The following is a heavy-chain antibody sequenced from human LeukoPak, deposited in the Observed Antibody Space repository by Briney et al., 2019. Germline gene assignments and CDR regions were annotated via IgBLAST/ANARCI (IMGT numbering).Heavy chain of an antibody. Sequence: SQTLSLTCTVSGGSISSGSYYWSWIRQPAGKGLEWIGRIYTSGSTNYNPSLKSRVTISVDTSKNQFSLKLSSVTAADTAVYYCARGSGYDSVIASGGFDYWGQGTLVTVSS. CDR2: IYTSGST. V-gene: IGHV4-61*02. CDR3: ARGSGYDSVIASGGFDY. D-gene: IGHD5-12*01. CDR1: GGSISSGSYY. J-gene: IGHJ4*02.